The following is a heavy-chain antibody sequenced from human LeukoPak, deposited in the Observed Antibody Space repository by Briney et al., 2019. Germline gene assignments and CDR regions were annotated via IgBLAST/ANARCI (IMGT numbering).Heavy chain of an antibody. Sequence: GGSLRLSCAASGFTFNSYSMNWVRQAPGKGLEWVSSISSSSSYIYYADSVKGRFTISRDNAKNSLYLQMNSLRAEDTAVYYCARDSDWDDAFDIWGQGTMVTVSS. CDR1: GFTFNSYS. D-gene: IGHD3-9*01. CDR2: ISSSSSYI. CDR3: ARDSDWDDAFDI. V-gene: IGHV3-21*01. J-gene: IGHJ3*02.